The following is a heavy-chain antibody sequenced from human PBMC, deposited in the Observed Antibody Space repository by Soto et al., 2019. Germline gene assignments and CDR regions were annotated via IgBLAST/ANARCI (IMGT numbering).Heavy chain of an antibody. CDR1: GYTFTSYG. CDR2: ISAYNGNT. CDR3: SRVGNSTDGLGS. J-gene: IGHJ5*02. Sequence: ASVKVSCKASGYTFTSYGISWVRQAPGQGLEWMGWISAYNGNTNYAQKLQGRVTMTTDTSTGTAYMELRSLRSDDTAVYYCSRVGNSTDGLGSWCQGALVSVSS. V-gene: IGHV1-18*01. D-gene: IGHD1-7*01.